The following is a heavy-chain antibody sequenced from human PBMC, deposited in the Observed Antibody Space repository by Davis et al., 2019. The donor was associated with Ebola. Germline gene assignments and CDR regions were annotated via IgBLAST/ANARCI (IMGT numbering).Heavy chain of an antibody. CDR3: AREKGYGDFYYYYYGMDV. Sequence: GESLKISCAASGFTFSSYGMHWVRQAPGKGLEWVAVIWYDGSNKYYADSVKGRFTISRDNSKNTLYLQMNSLRAEDTAVYYCAREKGYGDFYYYYYGMDVWGQGTTVTVSS. V-gene: IGHV3-33*01. CDR1: GFTFSSYG. D-gene: IGHD4-17*01. J-gene: IGHJ6*02. CDR2: IWYDGSNK.